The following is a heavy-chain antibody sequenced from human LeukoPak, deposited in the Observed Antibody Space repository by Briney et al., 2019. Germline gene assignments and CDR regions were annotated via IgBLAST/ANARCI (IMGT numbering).Heavy chain of an antibody. D-gene: IGHD3-22*01. CDR1: GFIFSSYW. V-gene: IGHV3-74*01. CDR2: INSDGSST. CDR3: ARDINYYASSGYYKDY. Sequence: TGGSLRLSCAASGFIFSSYWMHWVRQAPGKGLVWVSRINSDGSSTSYADSVKGRFTVSRDNAKNTLYLQMNSLRAEDTAVYYCARDINYYASSGYYKDYWGQGTLVTVSS. J-gene: IGHJ4*02.